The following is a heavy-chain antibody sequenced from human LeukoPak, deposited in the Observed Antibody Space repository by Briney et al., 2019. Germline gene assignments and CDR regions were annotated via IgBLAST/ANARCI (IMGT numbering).Heavy chain of an antibody. D-gene: IGHD2-15*01. Sequence: PGGPLRLSCAASGFTFSSYWMSWVRQAPGKGLEWVANIKQDGSEKYYVDSVKGRFTISRDNAKNSLYLQMNSLRAEDTAVYYCVADSGGSRYWGQGTLVTVSS. V-gene: IGHV3-7*01. CDR2: IKQDGSEK. CDR1: GFTFSSYW. J-gene: IGHJ4*02. CDR3: VADSGGSRY.